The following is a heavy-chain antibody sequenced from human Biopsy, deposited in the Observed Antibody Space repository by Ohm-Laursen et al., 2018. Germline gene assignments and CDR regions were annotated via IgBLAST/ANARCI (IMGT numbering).Heavy chain of an antibody. J-gene: IGHJ6*02. Sequence: SLRLSCAASGFTLTNYGMNWVRQAPGKGLEWVSSISSSGSFIYFADSVKGRFTISRDNARNSLYLQMNSLRAEDTAVYYCGRGQTVAPGYYGMDVWGQGTTVIVSS. CDR2: ISSSGSFI. CDR3: GRGQTVAPGYYGMDV. D-gene: IGHD4-17*01. V-gene: IGHV3-21*01. CDR1: GFTLTNYG.